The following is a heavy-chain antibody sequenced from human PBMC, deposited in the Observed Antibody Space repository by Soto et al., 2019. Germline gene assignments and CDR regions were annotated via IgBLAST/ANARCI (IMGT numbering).Heavy chain of an antibody. V-gene: IGHV4-30-4*01. CDR3: ARAGPYYYGMDD. CDR1: GDSITNSDYY. CDR2: IDYSGST. J-gene: IGHJ6*02. Sequence: SETLSLTCTVSGDSITNSDYYWNWIRQSPGKGLEWIGSIDYSGSTYYNPSLKSRIIISADTSKNLFSLKLKSVTAADTALYFCARAGPYYYGMDDWGQGTTVTVSS.